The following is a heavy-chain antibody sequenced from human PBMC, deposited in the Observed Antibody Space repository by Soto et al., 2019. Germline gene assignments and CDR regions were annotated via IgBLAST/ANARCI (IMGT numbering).Heavy chain of an antibody. D-gene: IGHD3-22*01. J-gene: IGHJ4*02. CDR2: INHSGST. V-gene: IGHV4-34*01. CDR1: GGSFSGYY. Sequence: QVQLQQWGAGLLKPSETLSLTCAVYGGSFSGYYWSWIRQTPGKGLEWIGEINHSGSTNYNPSLKSRVTISVDTSKNQFSLKLSSVTAADTAVYYCASSSGRYLHFDYCGQGTLVTVSS. CDR3: ASSSGRYLHFDY.